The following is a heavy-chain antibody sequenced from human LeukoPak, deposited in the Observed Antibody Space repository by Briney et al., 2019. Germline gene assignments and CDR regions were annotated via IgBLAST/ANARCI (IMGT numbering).Heavy chain of an antibody. CDR2: IYTSGST. CDR1: DDSFSSHY. D-gene: IGHD1-26*01. CDR3: AGILDEWGFGKVDY. J-gene: IGHJ4*02. V-gene: IGHV4-4*07. Sequence: SETLSLTCAVSDDSFSSHYWTWIRQPAGKGLEWIGRIYTSGSTNYNPSLKSRVTMSVATSKNQFSLKLSSVTAADTAVYYCAGILDEWGFGKVDYWGQGILVIVSS.